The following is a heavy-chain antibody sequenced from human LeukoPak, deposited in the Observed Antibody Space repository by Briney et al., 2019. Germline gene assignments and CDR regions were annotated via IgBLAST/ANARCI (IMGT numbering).Heavy chain of an antibody. CDR1: GFTFSSYE. D-gene: IGHD1-26*01. V-gene: IGHV4-34*01. J-gene: IGHJ5*02. CDR2: VNESGGT. CDR3: ARGQGATVPKVGKNWFDP. Sequence: LRLSCAASGFTFSSYEMNWVRQPPGKGPEWIGEVNESGGTNINPSLRSRVILSVDTSMNQFSLKLISVTAADTGVYYCARGQGATVPKVGKNWFDPWGHGTRVIVPP.